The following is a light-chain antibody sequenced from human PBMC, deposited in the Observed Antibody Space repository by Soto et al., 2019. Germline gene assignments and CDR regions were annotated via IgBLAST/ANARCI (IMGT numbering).Light chain of an antibody. CDR3: QQSYNTPRT. CDR1: HSISSY. V-gene: IGKV1-39*01. Sequence: DIQMTQSPSSLSASVGDRVTITCRASHSISSYLNWYQQKPGKAPKLLIYAVSTLQGGVPPRFSGSGSGTEFSLTISSLQPEDFATYYCQQSYNTPRTLGQGTRLEIK. CDR2: AVS. J-gene: IGKJ2*01.